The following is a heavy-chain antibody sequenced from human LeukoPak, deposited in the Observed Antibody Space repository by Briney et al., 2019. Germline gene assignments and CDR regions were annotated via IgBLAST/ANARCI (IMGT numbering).Heavy chain of an antibody. Sequence: PGGSLRLSCAASGFSGFTFSSHAMSWVRQAPGKGLEWVSAISGSCVTTYYADSVKGRFSISRDNSKNTLYLQMNSLRAEDTAVYYCAKDTYYDFWSGYRFDPWGQGTLVTVSS. CDR3: AKDTYYDFWSGYRFDP. CDR1: GFSGFTFSSHA. V-gene: IGHV3-23*01. D-gene: IGHD3-3*01. J-gene: IGHJ5*02. CDR2: ISGSCVTT.